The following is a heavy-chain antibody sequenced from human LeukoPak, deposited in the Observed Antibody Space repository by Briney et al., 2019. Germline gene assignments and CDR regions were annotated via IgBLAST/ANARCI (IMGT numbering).Heavy chain of an antibody. CDR3: ARGYYGSGSYYVLDY. V-gene: IGHV1-2*06. J-gene: IGHJ4*02. CDR2: INPNSGGT. D-gene: IGHD3-10*01. CDR1: GYTFTGYY. Sequence: ASVKVSCKASGYTFTGYYMHWVRQAPGQGLEWIGRINPNSGGTNYAQKFQGRVTMTRDTSISTAYMELSRLRSDDTAVYYCARGYYGSGSYYVLDYWGQGTLVTVSS.